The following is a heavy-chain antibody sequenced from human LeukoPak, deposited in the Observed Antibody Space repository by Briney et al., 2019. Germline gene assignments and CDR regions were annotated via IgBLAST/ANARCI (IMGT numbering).Heavy chain of an antibody. D-gene: IGHD3-10*01. V-gene: IGHV4-30-2*01. CDR1: GGSISSGGYS. J-gene: IGHJ6*02. Sequence: SSETLSLTCAVSGGSISSGGYSWSWIRQPPGKGLEWIGYIYHSGSTYYNPFLKSRVTISVDRSKNQFSLKLSSVTAADTAVYYCARCYGSGSCHGMDVWGQGTTVTVSS. CDR3: ARCYGSGSCHGMDV. CDR2: IYHSGST.